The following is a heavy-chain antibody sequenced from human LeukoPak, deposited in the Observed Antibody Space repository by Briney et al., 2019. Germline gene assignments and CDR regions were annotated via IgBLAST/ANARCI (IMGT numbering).Heavy chain of an antibody. J-gene: IGHJ4*02. CDR1: GFTFSTYS. Sequence: GGSLRLSCAASGFTFSTYSMSWVRQAPGKELEWVSAIRSGGENTYYADSVRGRFTISRDNSRGTLSLQMNSLRAEDTAVYFCAILSWDGRGSFYWGQGTLVTVSS. CDR3: AILSWDGRGSFY. CDR2: IRSGGENT. D-gene: IGHD2/OR15-2a*01. V-gene: IGHV3-23*01.